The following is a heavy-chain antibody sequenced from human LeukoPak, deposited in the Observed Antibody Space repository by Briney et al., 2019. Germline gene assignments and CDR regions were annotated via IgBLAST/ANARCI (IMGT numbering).Heavy chain of an antibody. CDR1: GFIFGDYW. CDR3: ARDYPYDS. J-gene: IGHJ4*02. V-gene: IGHV3-7*01. D-gene: IGHD3-16*02. Sequence: GGSLRLSCEASGFIFGDYWMTWVRQAPGKGLEWVANVKPDGTKTWYLDSVKGRFVITRDNTKNSLSLQMNNLRVEDTAVCYCARDYPYDSWGQGTLVTVSS. CDR2: VKPDGTKT.